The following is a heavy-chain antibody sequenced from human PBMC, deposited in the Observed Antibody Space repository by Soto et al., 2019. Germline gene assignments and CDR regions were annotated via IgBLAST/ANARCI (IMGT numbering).Heavy chain of an antibody. J-gene: IGHJ4*02. V-gene: IGHV3-7*02. Sequence: GGSLRLSCTASGFSFSYYWMTWVRQAPGKGLEWVANINRNRSEEYYVDSVKGRFTISRDNAKNSLYLQMNSLRGEDTAVYYCARGGGIFDYWGQGTLVTVSS. CDR3: ARGGGIFDY. D-gene: IGHD3-16*01. CDR2: INRNRSEE. CDR1: GFSFSYYW.